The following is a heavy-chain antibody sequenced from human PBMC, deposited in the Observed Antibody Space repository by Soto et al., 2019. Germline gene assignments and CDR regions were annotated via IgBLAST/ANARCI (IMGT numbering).Heavy chain of an antibody. CDR1: GFTFSSYA. CDR3: AKDGDFWSGYYPFDY. J-gene: IGHJ4*02. Sequence: GGSLRLSXAASGFTFSSYAMRWVRQAPGKGLEWVSAISGSGGSTYYADSVKGRFTISRDNSKNTLYLQMNSLRAEDTAVYYCAKDGDFWSGYYPFDYWGQGTLVTVSS. V-gene: IGHV3-23*01. CDR2: ISGSGGST. D-gene: IGHD3-3*01.